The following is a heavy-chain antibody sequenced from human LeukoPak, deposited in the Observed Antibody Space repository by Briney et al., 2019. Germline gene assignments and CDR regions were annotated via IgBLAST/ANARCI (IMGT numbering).Heavy chain of an antibody. Sequence: PGGSLRLSCVASALIFSSYDMHWVRQAPRKGLEWLAVKSFDGSNKKYADSVRGRFTISRDNSKNMMYLQMNSLRAEDTAVYYCARDRFMVRGVMVGTFDLWGQGTMVTVSS. D-gene: IGHD3-10*01. CDR1: ALIFSSYD. J-gene: IGHJ3*01. CDR2: KSFDGSNK. CDR3: ARDRFMVRGVMVGTFDL. V-gene: IGHV3-30*03.